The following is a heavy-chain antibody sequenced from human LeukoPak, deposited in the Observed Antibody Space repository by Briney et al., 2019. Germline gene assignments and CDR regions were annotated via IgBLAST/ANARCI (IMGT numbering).Heavy chain of an antibody. CDR3: ARGKTYYDFWSGYSHPPERYYFDY. D-gene: IGHD3-3*01. Sequence: ASVKVSCKASGYTFTSYDINWVRQATGQGLEWMGWMNPNSGNTGYAQKLQGRVTMTTDTSTSTAYMELRSLRSDDTAVYYCARGKTYYDFWSGYSHPPERYYFDYWGQGTLVTVSS. CDR2: MNPNSGNT. V-gene: IGHV1-8*01. CDR1: GYTFTSYD. J-gene: IGHJ4*02.